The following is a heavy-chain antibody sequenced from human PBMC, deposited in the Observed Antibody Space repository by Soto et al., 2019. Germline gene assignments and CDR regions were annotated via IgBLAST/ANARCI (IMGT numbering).Heavy chain of an antibody. CDR2: IIPIFGTA. Sequence: SVKVSCKASGGTFSSYAISWVRQAPGQGLEWMGGIIPIFGTANYAQKFQGRVTITADESTSTAYMELSSLRSEDTAVYYCARARMTTVTTGPCYYYGMDVWGQGTTVTVSS. CDR3: ARARMTTVTTGPCYYYGMDV. CDR1: GGTFSSYA. J-gene: IGHJ6*02. V-gene: IGHV1-69*13. D-gene: IGHD4-17*01.